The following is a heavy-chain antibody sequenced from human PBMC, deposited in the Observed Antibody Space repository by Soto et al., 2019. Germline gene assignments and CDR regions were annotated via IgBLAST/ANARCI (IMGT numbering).Heavy chain of an antibody. CDR2: INHSGST. Sequence: SETLSLTCAVYGGSFSGYYWSWIRQPPGKGLEWIGEINHSGSTNYNPSLKSRVTISVETSKNQFSLKLSSVTAADTAVYYCARESSAAAGYYYYYGMDVWGQGTTVTVSS. V-gene: IGHV4-34*01. J-gene: IGHJ6*02. CDR3: ARESSAAAGYYYYYGMDV. D-gene: IGHD6-13*01. CDR1: GGSFSGYY.